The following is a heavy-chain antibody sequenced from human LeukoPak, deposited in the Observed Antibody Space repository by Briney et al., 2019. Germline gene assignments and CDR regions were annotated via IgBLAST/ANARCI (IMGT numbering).Heavy chain of an antibody. D-gene: IGHD1-26*01. Sequence: PGRSLRLSCAASGFTFSNYGMHWVRQAPGKGLEWLALIWYDGSNKYYADSVKGRFTISRDNSKNTLYLQMNSLRAEDAAVYYCATIGDRRSGELYRIDYWGQGTLVTVSS. CDR1: GFTFSNYG. J-gene: IGHJ4*02. V-gene: IGHV3-30*02. CDR2: IWYDGSNK. CDR3: ATIGDRRSGELYRIDY.